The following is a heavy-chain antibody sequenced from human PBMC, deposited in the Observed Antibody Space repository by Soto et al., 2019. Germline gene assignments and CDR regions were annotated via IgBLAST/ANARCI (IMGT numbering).Heavy chain of an antibody. CDR2: ISSGGSTV. Sequence: GGSLRLSCAASGFSFSNYEMNWVRQAPGKGLEWVAYISSGGSTVHYADSVRGRFTVSRDNARNSLYLQMNTPRVEDTALYYCARDRAAGGYWGQGTLVTVSS. J-gene: IGHJ4*02. D-gene: IGHD6-13*01. CDR1: GFSFSNYE. CDR3: ARDRAAGGY. V-gene: IGHV3-48*03.